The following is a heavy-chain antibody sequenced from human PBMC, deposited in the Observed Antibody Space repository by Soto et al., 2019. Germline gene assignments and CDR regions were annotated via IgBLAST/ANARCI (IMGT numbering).Heavy chain of an antibody. CDR2: IYSGGTT. V-gene: IGHV3-53*01. J-gene: IGHJ4*02. Sequence: GGSLRLSCAASGFTVSSHYMSWVRQAPGKGLEWVSLIYSGGTTYYADSVKGRFTISRDNSKNTLYLQMNSLRAEDTAVYYCAKSLPERLRAYFDYWGQGTLVTVSS. CDR1: GFTVSSHY. D-gene: IGHD1-1*01. CDR3: AKSLPERLRAYFDY.